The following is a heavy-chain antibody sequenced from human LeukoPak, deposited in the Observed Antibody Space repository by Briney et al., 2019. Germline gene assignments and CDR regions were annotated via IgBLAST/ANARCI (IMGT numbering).Heavy chain of an antibody. V-gene: IGHV3-21*01. CDR3: ARLDNSGYLMGY. D-gene: IGHD3-22*01. CDR1: GFTFSNYN. J-gene: IGHJ4*02. CDR2: ISSGSNYI. Sequence: GGSLRLSCAGSGFTFSNYNMNWVRQAPGKGLEWVSSISSGSNYIYYADSVQGRFTISRDNAKNSLYLQMNSLRAEDTAVYYCARLDNSGYLMGYWGQGTLVTVSS.